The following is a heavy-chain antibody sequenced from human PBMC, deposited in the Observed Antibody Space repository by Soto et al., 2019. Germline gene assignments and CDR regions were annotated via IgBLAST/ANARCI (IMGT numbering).Heavy chain of an antibody. CDR2: ISYDGSNK. Sequence: PGGSLRLSCAASGFTFSSYAMHWVRQAPGKGLEWVAVISYDGSNKYYADSVKGRFTISRDNSKNTLYLQMNSLRAEDTAVYYCAREMSTQGDIVATITYHYYYYGMDVWGQGTTVTVSS. J-gene: IGHJ6*02. D-gene: IGHD5-12*01. CDR3: AREMSTQGDIVATITYHYYYYGMDV. CDR1: GFTFSSYA. V-gene: IGHV3-30-3*01.